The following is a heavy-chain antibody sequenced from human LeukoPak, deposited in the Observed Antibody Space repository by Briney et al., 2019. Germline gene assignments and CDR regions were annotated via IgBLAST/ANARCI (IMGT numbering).Heavy chain of an antibody. D-gene: IGHD2-15*01. CDR3: AKGSGASSYSGLDY. CDR1: GFTFSNYA. V-gene: IGHV3-23*01. J-gene: IGHJ4*02. CDR2: IRNSGANT. Sequence: GGSLRLSCAASGFTFSNYAMSWVRQAPGKGLEWVSVIRNSGANTYYADSVKGRFTISRDNSNNTLYLQMNSLRGDDTAIYYCAKGSGASSYSGLDYWGQGNLVTVSS.